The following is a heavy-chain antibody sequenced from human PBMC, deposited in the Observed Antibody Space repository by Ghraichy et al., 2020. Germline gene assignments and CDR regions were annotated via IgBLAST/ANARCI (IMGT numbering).Heavy chain of an antibody. CDR1: GDSINDYY. Sequence: SETLSLTCIVSGDSINDYYWSWIQQPPGKGLEWVGYIYYLGKTNYNPSLETRLTISVDTSNNQFSLKLTSVTAADTAVYYCTRHRPHYYYMDVWGRGTTVTVSS. V-gene: IGHV4-59*08. J-gene: IGHJ6*03. CDR3: TRHRPHYYYMDV. CDR2: IYYLGKT.